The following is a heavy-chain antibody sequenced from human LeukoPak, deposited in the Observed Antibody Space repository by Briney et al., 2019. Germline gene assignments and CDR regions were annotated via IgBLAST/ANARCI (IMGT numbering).Heavy chain of an antibody. Sequence: GGSLRLSCAASGSTFSSYSMNWVRQAPGKGLEWVSSISSSSSYIYYADSVKGRFTISRDNAKNSLYLQMNSLRAEDTAVYYCAGDRDGYNPFDYWGQGTLVTVSS. CDR3: AGDRDGYNPFDY. D-gene: IGHD5-24*01. CDR1: GSTFSSYS. V-gene: IGHV3-21*01. J-gene: IGHJ4*02. CDR2: ISSSSSYI.